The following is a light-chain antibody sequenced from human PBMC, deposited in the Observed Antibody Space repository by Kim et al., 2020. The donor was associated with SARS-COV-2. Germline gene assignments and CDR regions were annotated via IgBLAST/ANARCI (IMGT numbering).Light chain of an antibody. Sequence: ASVGDRVSITCQASHDISKHVNWFQQKPGKAPKLLIHDAATLKAGDPSRFSGSGSGTDFSLNISDLQPEDFATYYCQQYDSLPFAFGPGTKVDIK. CDR3: QQYDSLPFA. J-gene: IGKJ3*01. V-gene: IGKV1-33*01. CDR1: HDISKH. CDR2: DAA.